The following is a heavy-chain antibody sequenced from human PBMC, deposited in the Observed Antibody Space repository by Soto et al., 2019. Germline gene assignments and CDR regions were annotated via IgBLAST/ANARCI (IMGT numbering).Heavy chain of an antibody. CDR1: GYIFTSQG. CDR3: ARGRTRDLDY. D-gene: IGHD1-7*01. CDR2: ISTYNGNP. Sequence: QIQLVQSGAEVKKPGASVKVSCKASGYIFTSQGISWVRQAPGQGLEWMGWISTYNGNPNYAQKLQGRVTMPTNTSTTTAFLELRRLTSDDTAVYYCARGRTRDLDYWGQGTPVIVSS. J-gene: IGHJ4*02. V-gene: IGHV1-18*01.